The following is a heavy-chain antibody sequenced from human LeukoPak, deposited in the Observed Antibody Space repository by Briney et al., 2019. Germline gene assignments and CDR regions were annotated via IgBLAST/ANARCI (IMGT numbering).Heavy chain of an antibody. CDR3: ARAITRYCSGGSCYSSLSGDEYYYYGMDV. D-gene: IGHD2-15*01. J-gene: IGHJ6*02. CDR2: MNPNSGNT. CDR1: GYTFTSYD. V-gene: IGHV1-8*01. Sequence: ASVKVSCKASGYTFTSYDINWVRQATGQGLEWMGWMNPNSGNTGYAQKFQGRVTMTRNTSISTAYMELGSLRSEDTAVYYCARAITRYCSGGSCYSSLSGDEYYYYGMDVWGQGTTVTVSS.